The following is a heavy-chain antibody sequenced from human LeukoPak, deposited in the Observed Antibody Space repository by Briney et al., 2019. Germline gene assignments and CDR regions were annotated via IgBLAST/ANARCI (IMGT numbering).Heavy chain of an antibody. CDR2: IGPSGGNT. CDR3: AKDSKMSYYGSGSHYDY. D-gene: IGHD3-10*01. CDR1: GITFSNYF. Sequence: GGSLRLSCAASGITFSNYFMSWVRQAPGKGLEWVSAIGPSGGNTHYADSVKGRFTISRDNSKNTLYLQMTSLRAEETAVYYCAKDSKMSYYGSGSHYDYWGQGTLVTVSS. J-gene: IGHJ4*02. V-gene: IGHV3-23*01.